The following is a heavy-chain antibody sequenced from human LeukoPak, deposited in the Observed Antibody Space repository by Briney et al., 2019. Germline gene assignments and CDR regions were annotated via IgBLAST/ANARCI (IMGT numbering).Heavy chain of an antibody. CDR2: INHSGST. CDR1: GGSFSGYY. CDR3: ARKPSGRLDY. J-gene: IGHJ4*02. Sequence: TSETLSLTCAVYGGSFSGYYWSWIRQPPGKGLERIGEINHSGSTNYNPSLKSRVTISVDTSKNQFSLKLSSVTAADTAVYYCARKPSGRLDYWGQGTLVTVSS. V-gene: IGHV4-34*01. D-gene: IGHD3-10*01.